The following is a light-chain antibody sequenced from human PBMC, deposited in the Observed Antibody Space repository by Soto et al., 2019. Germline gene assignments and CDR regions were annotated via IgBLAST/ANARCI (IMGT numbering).Light chain of an antibody. CDR2: MAS. J-gene: IGKJ1*01. CDR3: QQYNSYSWT. CDR1: QSVSTW. V-gene: IGKV1-5*03. Sequence: DIQMTHSPSTLSASVGDRVTITCRASQSVSTWLAWYQQKPGKAPQVLISMASTLESGVPSRFSGSGSGTEFTLTISSLQPDDFATYYCQQYNSYSWTFGQGTKVDI.